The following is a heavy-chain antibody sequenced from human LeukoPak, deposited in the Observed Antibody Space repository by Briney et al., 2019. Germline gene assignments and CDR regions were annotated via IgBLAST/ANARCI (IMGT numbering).Heavy chain of an antibody. CDR3: ARDVVGATYFD. CDR2: IYSGGST. J-gene: IGHJ4*02. D-gene: IGHD1-26*01. Sequence: PGGSLRLSCAASGFTVSSNYMTWVCQAPGKGLEWVSIIYSGGSTSYADSVKGRFTISRDNSKNTLYLQMNSLRAEDTAVYYCARDVVGATYFDWGQGTLVTVSS. V-gene: IGHV3-53*01. CDR1: GFTVSSNY.